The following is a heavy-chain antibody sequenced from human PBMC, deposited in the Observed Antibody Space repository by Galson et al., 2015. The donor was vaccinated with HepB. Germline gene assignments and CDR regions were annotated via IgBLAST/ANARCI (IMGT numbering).Heavy chain of an antibody. Sequence: SLRLSCAASGFTFRSYAMAWVRQVAGKGLEWVAFISYDGSNKKYANSVKGRFTISRDNSKNTLYLQMNSLGLEDTAVYYCARGPGLYDSGWFPFDSWGQGTRVTVSS. V-gene: IGHV3-30-3*01. CDR3: ARGPGLYDSGWFPFDS. CDR1: GFTFRSYA. CDR2: ISYDGSNK. J-gene: IGHJ4*02. D-gene: IGHD6-19*01.